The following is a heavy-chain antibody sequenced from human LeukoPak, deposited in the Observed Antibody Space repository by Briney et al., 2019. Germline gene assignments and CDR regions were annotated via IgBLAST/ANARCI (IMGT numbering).Heavy chain of an antibody. CDR3: ARLHCSSTSCYPVIGLHYYMDV. V-gene: IGHV4-39*01. Sequence: SQTLSLTPTLSGGSISSSSYYSGWIRQPPGKWLEWIGSIYYRGSTYYNPSLKSRVTISVDTSKNQFSLKLSSVTAADTAVYYCARLHCSSTSCYPVIGLHYYMDVWGKGTTVTVSS. CDR2: IYYRGST. D-gene: IGHD2-2*01. CDR1: GGSISSSSYY. J-gene: IGHJ6*03.